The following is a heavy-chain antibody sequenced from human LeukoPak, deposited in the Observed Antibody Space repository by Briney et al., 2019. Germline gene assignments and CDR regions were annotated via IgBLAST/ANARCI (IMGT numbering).Heavy chain of an antibody. Sequence: GGSLRLSCAASGFTFSSYAMSWFRQAPGKGLEWVSVISSSGTGTYYVDSVKGRFTISRDNSKNTLYLQMNSLRAEDTALYYCAKKAEAFGDSVTQHWGQGTLVTVSS. J-gene: IGHJ1*01. V-gene: IGHV3-23*01. CDR3: AKKAEAFGDSVTQH. CDR2: ISSSGTGT. D-gene: IGHD4-17*01. CDR1: GFTFSSYA.